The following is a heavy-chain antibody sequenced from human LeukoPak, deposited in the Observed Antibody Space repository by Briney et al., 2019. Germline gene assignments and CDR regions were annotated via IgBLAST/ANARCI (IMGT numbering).Heavy chain of an antibody. CDR3: ARGGCGFSGCSCYGAAFDI. CDR1: GGSISIYY. V-gene: IGHV4-59*01. D-gene: IGHD2-15*01. J-gene: IGHJ3*02. Sequence: PSETLSLTCTVSGGSISIYYWSWIRQPPGKGLEWIGYIYYSGSTNYNPSLKSRVTISVDTSKNQFSLELSSVTAADTAVFYCARGGCGFSGCSCYGAAFDICGQGTMVTVSS. CDR2: IYYSGST.